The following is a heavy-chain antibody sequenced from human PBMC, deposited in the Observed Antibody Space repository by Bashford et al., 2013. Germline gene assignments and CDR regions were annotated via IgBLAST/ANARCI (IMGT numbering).Heavy chain of an antibody. CDR3: ARQDAAMVTRHHYDYDMDV. CDR2: IYYSGST. J-gene: IGHJ6*02. D-gene: IGHD5-18*01. V-gene: IGHV4-61*01. Sequence: SETLSLTCTVSGGSVSSDSSYWSWIRQTPGKGLEWIGYIYYSGSTSYNPSLKSRVTISVDTSKSQFFLKLSSVTAADTAVYHCARQDAAMVTRHHYDYDMDVWGQGTTVTVSS. CDR1: GGSVSSDSSY.